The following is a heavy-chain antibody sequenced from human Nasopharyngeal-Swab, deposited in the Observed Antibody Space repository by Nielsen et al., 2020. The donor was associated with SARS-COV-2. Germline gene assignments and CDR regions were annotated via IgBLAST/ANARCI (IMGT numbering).Heavy chain of an antibody. V-gene: IGHV3-21*01. J-gene: IGHJ3*02. D-gene: IGHD1-26*01. CDR1: GITFSSYS. Sequence: GESLKISCAASGITFSSYSMNWVRQAPGKGLEWVSSISSSSSYIYYSDSVKGRFTISRDNGKKSLYLQMNSLRAEDTAVYYCARDRGYSGTYDAFDMWGQGTMVTVSS. CDR3: ARDRGYSGTYDAFDM. CDR2: ISSSSSYI.